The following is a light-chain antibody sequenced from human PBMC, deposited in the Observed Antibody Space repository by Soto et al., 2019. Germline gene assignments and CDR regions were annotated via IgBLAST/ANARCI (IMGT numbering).Light chain of an antibody. J-gene: IGKJ1*01. CDR1: QSISSY. CDR2: DAS. V-gene: IGKV1-39*01. CDR3: QHYNSYSEA. Sequence: DIQMTQSPSSLSASVGDRVTITCRASQSISSYLNWYQQKPGKAPNLLIYDASTLHSGVPSRFSGGGSGTDFTLTISSLQPDDFATYYCQHYNSYSEAFGQGTKVDI.